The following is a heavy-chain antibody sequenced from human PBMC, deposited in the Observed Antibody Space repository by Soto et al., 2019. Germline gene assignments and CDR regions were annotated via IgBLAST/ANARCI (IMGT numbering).Heavy chain of an antibody. CDR2: IYNSGSA. Sequence: QVQLQESGPGLIKPSETLSLKYSVSGGTISSYYWSWIRQPPGKGLEWIGYIYNSGSANYSPSLKSRVTISVDTSKNQFSLKMRSVTASDTALYYCARVEERGDVFDVWGQGTLVTVSS. V-gene: IGHV4-59*01. J-gene: IGHJ3*01. CDR3: ARVEERGDVFDV. CDR1: GGTISSYY.